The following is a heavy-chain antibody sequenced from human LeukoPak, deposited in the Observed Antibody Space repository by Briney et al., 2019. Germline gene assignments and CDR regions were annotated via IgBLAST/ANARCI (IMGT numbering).Heavy chain of an antibody. CDR2: INPNSGNT. D-gene: IGHD3-10*01. J-gene: IGHJ4*02. V-gene: IGHV1-8*01. Sequence: ASVKVSCKASGNTFTSYDINWVRQATGQGLEWMGWINPNSGNTGYAQKFQGRVTMTRNTSISTAYMELSSLRSEDTAVYYCARGGTRINYGSGSYYLSDYWGQGTLVTVSS. CDR1: GNTFTSYD. CDR3: ARGGTRINYGSGSYYLSDY.